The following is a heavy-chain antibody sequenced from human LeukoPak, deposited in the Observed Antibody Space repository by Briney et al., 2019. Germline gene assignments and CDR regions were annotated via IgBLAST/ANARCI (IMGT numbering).Heavy chain of an antibody. CDR1: GGSISSSSYY. J-gene: IGHJ4*02. D-gene: IGHD5-18*01. V-gene: IGHV4-39*01. CDR3: ARGFTAMVNFDY. Sequence: SETLSLTCTVSGGSISSSSYYWGWIRQHPGKGLEWIGSIYYSGSTYYNPSLKSRVTISVDTSKNQFSLKLSSVTAADTAVYYCARGFTAMVNFDYWGQGTLVTVSS. CDR2: IYYSGST.